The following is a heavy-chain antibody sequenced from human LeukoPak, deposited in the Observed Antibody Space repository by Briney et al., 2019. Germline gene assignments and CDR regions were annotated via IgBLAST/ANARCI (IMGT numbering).Heavy chain of an antibody. V-gene: IGHV3-74*01. Sequence: GGSLRLSCVASGFTFNSYVMSWVRQAPGKGLVWVSRINSDGSTTSYADSVKGRFTISRDNAKNTLYLQMNSLRAEDTAVYFCATQYYYDSSGYYREHDYWGQGTPVTVSS. CDR3: ATQYYYDSSGYYREHDY. CDR1: GFTFNSYV. CDR2: INSDGSTT. D-gene: IGHD3-22*01. J-gene: IGHJ4*02.